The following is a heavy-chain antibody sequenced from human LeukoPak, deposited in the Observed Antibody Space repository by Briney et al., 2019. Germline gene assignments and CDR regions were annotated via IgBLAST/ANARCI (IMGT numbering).Heavy chain of an antibody. Sequence: GGSLRLSCAASGFTFGDYYMSWIRQAPGKGLEWVSYISSSSSYTNYADSVKGRFTISRDNAKNSLYLQMNSLRAEDTAVYYCARVMSGSYRSFDYWGQGTLVTVSS. D-gene: IGHD1-26*01. V-gene: IGHV3-11*05. CDR2: ISSSSSYT. CDR1: GFTFGDYY. J-gene: IGHJ4*02. CDR3: ARVMSGSYRSFDY.